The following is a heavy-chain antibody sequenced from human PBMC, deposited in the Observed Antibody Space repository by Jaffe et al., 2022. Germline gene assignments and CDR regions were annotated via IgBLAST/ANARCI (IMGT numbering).Heavy chain of an antibody. CDR3: ARGELRYFDWLLQDAFDI. CDR2: IYHSGST. V-gene: IGHV4-38-2*01. Sequence: QVQLQESGPGLVKPSETLSLTCAVSGYSISSGYYWGWIRQPPGKGLEWIGSIYHSGSTYYNPSLKSRVTISVDTSKNQFSLKLSSVTAADTAVYYCARGELRYFDWLLQDAFDIWGQGTMVTVSS. CDR1: GYSISSGYY. J-gene: IGHJ3*02. D-gene: IGHD3-9*01.